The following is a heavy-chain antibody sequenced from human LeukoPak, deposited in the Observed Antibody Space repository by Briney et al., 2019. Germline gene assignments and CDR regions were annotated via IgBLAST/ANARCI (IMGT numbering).Heavy chain of an antibody. CDR1: GFTFSTFA. CDR3: ALAAAASSFDY. D-gene: IGHD2-15*01. CDR2: ISGSGGTT. J-gene: IGHJ4*02. Sequence: GGSLRLSCAASGFTFSTFAMIWVRQPPGKGLEWVSGISGSGGTTYYADSVKGRFTISRDNSKNTLYLQMNSLRVEDTAVYYCALAAAASSFDYWGQGTLLTVSS. V-gene: IGHV3-23*01.